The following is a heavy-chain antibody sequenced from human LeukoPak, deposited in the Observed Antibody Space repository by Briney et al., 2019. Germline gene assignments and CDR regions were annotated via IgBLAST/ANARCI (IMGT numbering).Heavy chain of an antibody. CDR3: VRDGDAYNFDF. V-gene: IGHV3-74*01. Sequence: GGSLRLSCAASGFTISNNYMNWVRQAPGKGLEWVSRIKYDGSYTNYADSVKGRFTISRDNARNTLSLHMISLRAEDTAVYFCVRDGDAYNFDFWGQGVLVTVSS. D-gene: IGHD5-24*01. CDR1: GFTISNNY. J-gene: IGHJ4*02. CDR2: IKYDGSYT.